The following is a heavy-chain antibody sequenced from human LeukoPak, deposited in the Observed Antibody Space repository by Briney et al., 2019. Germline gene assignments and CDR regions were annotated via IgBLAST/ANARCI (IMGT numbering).Heavy chain of an antibody. J-gene: IGHJ4*02. V-gene: IGHV1-18*01. CDR1: GYYFNNYA. CDR3: ARGTATDSSGSNGFFCSHY. D-gene: IGHD3-22*01. CDR2: SSAFSGNT. Sequence: ASVKVSCKASGYYFNNYAITWVRQTPGQGLEWMGWSSAFSGNTRYAHKVQGRVSMTTDTFTSTAYMELRSLTSDDTAVYYCARGTATDSSGSNGFFCSHYWGQGTLVIVSS.